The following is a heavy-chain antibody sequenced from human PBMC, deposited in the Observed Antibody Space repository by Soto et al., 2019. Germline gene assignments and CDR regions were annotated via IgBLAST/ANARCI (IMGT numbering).Heavy chain of an antibody. CDR3: ARDVRGYSGYDGPYYFDD. V-gene: IGHV3-11*05. CDR1: GFTFSDYY. D-gene: IGHD5-12*01. J-gene: IGHJ4*02. Sequence: GSLRLSCAASGFTFSDYYMSWIRQAPGKGLEWVSYISSSSSYTNYADSVKGRFTISRDNAKNSLYLQMNSLRAEDTAVYYCARDVRGYSGYDGPYYFDDWGQGTLVTVSS. CDR2: ISSSSSYT.